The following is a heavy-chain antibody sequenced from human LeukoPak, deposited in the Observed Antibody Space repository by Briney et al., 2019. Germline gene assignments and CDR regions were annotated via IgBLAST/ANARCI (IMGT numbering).Heavy chain of an antibody. D-gene: IGHD3-3*01. Sequence: PSETLSLTCTVSGGSISSSSYYWGWIRQPPGKGLEWIGSIYYSGSTYYNPSLKSRVTISVDTSKNQFSLKLSPVTAADTAVYYCASFTIFGVVIDSTLVQGNWFDPWGQGTLVTVSS. V-gene: IGHV4-39*01. CDR1: GGSISSSSYY. CDR2: IYYSGST. J-gene: IGHJ5*02. CDR3: ASFTIFGVVIDSTLVQGNWFDP.